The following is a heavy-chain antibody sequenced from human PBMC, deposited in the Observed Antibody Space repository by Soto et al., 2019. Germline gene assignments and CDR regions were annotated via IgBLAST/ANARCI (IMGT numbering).Heavy chain of an antibody. V-gene: IGHV3-53*01. CDR2: IYGGGTT. CDR3: VQTTGWPGCDF. J-gene: IGHJ4*02. CDR1: GFTVSSKY. Sequence: EVQLVESGGGLIQPGGSLRLSCAASGFTVSSKYMTWVRQAPGKGLEWVSVIYGGGTTYYADSVQGRFTISRDNSKNTLYLQVNSLSAEETGVYYCVQTTGWPGCDFWGQGTLVTVSS. D-gene: IGHD6-19*01.